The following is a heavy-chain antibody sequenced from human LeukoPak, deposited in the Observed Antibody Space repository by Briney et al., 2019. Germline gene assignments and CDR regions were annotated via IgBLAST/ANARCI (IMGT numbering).Heavy chain of an antibody. CDR2: ISGSGGST. CDR1: GFTFSSYA. D-gene: IGHD6-19*01. Sequence: PGGSLGLSCAASGFTFSSYAMSWVRQAPGKGLEWVSAISGSGGSTYYADSVTGRFTISRDNSENTLYLQMNSLRAEDTAVYYCARGTFVSGWYWVDYWGQGALVTVSS. CDR3: ARGTFVSGWYWVDY. V-gene: IGHV3-23*01. J-gene: IGHJ4*02.